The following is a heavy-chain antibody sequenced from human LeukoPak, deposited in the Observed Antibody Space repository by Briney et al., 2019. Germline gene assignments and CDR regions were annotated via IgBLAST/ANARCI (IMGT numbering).Heavy chain of an antibody. CDR2: IYYSGST. D-gene: IGHD3-3*01. CDR1: GGSISSYY. Sequence: SETLSLTCTVSGGSISSYYWSWIRQPPGKGLEWIGYIYYSGSTNYNPSLKSRVTISVDTPKNQFSLKLSSVTAADTAVYYCARQAVTIFGVVPLDVWGQGTTVTVSS. CDR3: ARQAVTIFGVVPLDV. V-gene: IGHV4-59*08. J-gene: IGHJ6*02.